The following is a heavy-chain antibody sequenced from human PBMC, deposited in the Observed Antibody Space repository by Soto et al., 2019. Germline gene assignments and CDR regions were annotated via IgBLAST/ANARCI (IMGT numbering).Heavy chain of an antibody. Sequence: ASVKVSCKASGYTFTNNAMHWVRQAPAQRLEWMGWINTATGNTKYSRKFLGRISLTRDTSATTVYMELSRLTSTDTAVYYCARDILFENWFDPWGQGILVTVSS. V-gene: IGHV1-3*04. J-gene: IGHJ5*02. CDR3: ARDILFENWFDP. CDR1: GYTFTNNA. CDR2: INTATGNT.